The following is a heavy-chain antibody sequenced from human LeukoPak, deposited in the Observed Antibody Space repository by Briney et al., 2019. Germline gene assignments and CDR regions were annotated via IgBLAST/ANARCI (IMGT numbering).Heavy chain of an antibody. V-gene: IGHV1-2*02. CDR2: INPNSGGT. D-gene: IGHD1-26*01. Sequence: GASVTVSCKASGYTFTGYYMHWVRQAPGQGLEWMGWINPNSGGTNYAQKFQGRVTMTRDTSISTAYMELSRLRSDDTAVYYCAGGMAGSGSYYDGPDYWGQGTLVTVSS. CDR1: GYTFTGYY. CDR3: AGGMAGSGSYYDGPDY. J-gene: IGHJ4*02.